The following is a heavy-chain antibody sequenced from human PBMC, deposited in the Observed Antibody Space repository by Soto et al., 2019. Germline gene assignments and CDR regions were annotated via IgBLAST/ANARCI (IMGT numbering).Heavy chain of an antibody. D-gene: IGHD6-19*01. CDR1: GYTLIELS. V-gene: IGHV1-24*01. CDR2: FDPENGER. CDR3: ATDHQWLGDYYSGMDV. J-gene: IGHJ6*02. Sequence: ASVKVSCKVSGYTLIELSMHWVRQAPGKGLEWMGRFDPENGERIYAQKFQGRVTMTEDTSTDTAYMELSSLRSEDTDVYYCATDHQWLGDYYSGMDVWGQGTTVTVSS.